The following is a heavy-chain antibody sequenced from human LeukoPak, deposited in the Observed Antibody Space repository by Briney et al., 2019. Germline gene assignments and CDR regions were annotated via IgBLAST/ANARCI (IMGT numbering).Heavy chain of an antibody. D-gene: IGHD5-18*01. CDR1: GGSFSGYY. CDR3: ARGRQIQLCLDY. Sequence: PSETLSLTCAVYGGSFSGYYWSWIRQPPGKGLEWIGEINHSGSTNYNPSLKSRVTISVDTSKNQFSLKLSSVTAADTAVYYCARGRQIQLCLDYWGQGTLVTVSS. CDR2: INHSGST. V-gene: IGHV4-34*01. J-gene: IGHJ4*02.